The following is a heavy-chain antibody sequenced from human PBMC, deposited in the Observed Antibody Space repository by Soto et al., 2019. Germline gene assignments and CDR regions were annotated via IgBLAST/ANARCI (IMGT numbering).Heavy chain of an antibody. CDR2: TYYRSKWYN. V-gene: IGHV6-1*01. Sequence: SQTLSLTCAISGDSVSSNSAAWNWIRQSPSRGLEWLGRTYYRSKWYNDYAVSVKSRITINPDTSKNQFSLQLNSVTPEDTAVYYCARDPEGITGKPAYYYGMDVWGQGTTVTVS. CDR1: GDSVSSNSAA. D-gene: IGHD1-20*01. J-gene: IGHJ6*02. CDR3: ARDPEGITGKPAYYYGMDV.